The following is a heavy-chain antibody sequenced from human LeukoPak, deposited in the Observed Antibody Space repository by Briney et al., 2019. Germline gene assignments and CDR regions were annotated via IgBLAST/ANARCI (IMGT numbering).Heavy chain of an antibody. D-gene: IGHD6-6*01. CDR2: INSNGGST. V-gene: IGHV3-64*01. CDR3: ARDRGDSSSSSYFDY. CDR1: GFTFSSYA. Sequence: PGGSLRLSCAASGFTFSSYAMHWVRQAPRKGLEYVSAINSNGGSTYYANSVKGRFTISRDHSKNTLYLQMGSLRPEDMAVYYCARDRGDSSSSSYFDYWGQGTLVTVSS. J-gene: IGHJ4*02.